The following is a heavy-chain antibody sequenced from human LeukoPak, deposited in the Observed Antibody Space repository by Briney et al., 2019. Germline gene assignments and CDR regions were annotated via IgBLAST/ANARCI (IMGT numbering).Heavy chain of an antibody. CDR1: GGSISSYY. D-gene: IGHD6-13*01. V-gene: IGHV4-59*01. CDR3: ARDGAIASAVVY. J-gene: IGHJ4*02. CDR2: IYYSGST. Sequence: PSETLSLTCTVSGGSISSYYWSWIRQPPGKGLEWIGYIYYSGSTNYNPSLKSRVTISVDTSKNQFSLKLSSVTAADTAVYYCARDGAIASAVVYWGQGTLVTVSS.